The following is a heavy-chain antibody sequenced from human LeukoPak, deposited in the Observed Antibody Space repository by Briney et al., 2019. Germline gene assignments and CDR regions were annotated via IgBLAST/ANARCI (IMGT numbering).Heavy chain of an antibody. J-gene: IGHJ3*02. V-gene: IGHV3-53*01. D-gene: IGHD1-1*01. CDR3: ARRWKGAFDI. CDR1: GFTVSSNY. CDR2: IYSGGST. Sequence: GGSLRLSCAASGFTVSSNYMSWVRQAPGKGLEWVSVIYSGGSTYYADSVKGRFTISRDNSKNTLYLQMNSLRVEDTAVYYCARRWKGAFDIWGQGTMVTVSS.